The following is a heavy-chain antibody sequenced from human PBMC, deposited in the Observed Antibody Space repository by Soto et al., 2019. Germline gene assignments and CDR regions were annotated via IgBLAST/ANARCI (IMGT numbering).Heavy chain of an antibody. CDR3: ARHKDAGSDRGGMDV. CDR1: GGSISNFY. Sequence: QVQLQESGPGLMKPSETLSLTCTVSGGSISNFYWTWIRQPPGKGLEWIGNVHYSGNTNYNPSLKSRVTPSVDTAKNQLSLNLSSVTAADTAVYYCARHKDAGSDRGGMDVWGQGTTVTVSS. CDR2: VHYSGNT. J-gene: IGHJ6*02. V-gene: IGHV4-59*08. D-gene: IGHD6-25*01.